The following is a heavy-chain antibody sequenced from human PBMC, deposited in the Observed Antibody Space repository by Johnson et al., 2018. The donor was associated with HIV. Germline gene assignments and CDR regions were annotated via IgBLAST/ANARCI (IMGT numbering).Heavy chain of an antibody. Sequence: QVQLVESGGGLAKPAWSPRLSCAMHWVRQAPGKGLEWVAIISYDGSNKYYADSLKGRFTISRDNSKSTLYLQMNSLRAEDTAVYYCANGPIKYSRSSRGGAFEIWGQGTTVIVSS. CDR2: ISYDGSNK. V-gene: IGHV3-30*18. J-gene: IGHJ3*02. D-gene: IGHD6-6*01. CDR3: ANGPIKYSRSSRGGAFEI.